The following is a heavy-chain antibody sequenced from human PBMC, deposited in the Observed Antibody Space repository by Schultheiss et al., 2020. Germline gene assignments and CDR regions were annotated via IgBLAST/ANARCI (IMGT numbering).Heavy chain of an antibody. J-gene: IGHJ4*02. V-gene: IGHV3-23*01. CDR3: AKDLTRHAPGDSSGYFSAFSSYFDY. D-gene: IGHD3-22*01. Sequence: GGSLRLSCGASGFTFSSYPIIWVRQAPGKGLEWVSVISASGSTIDYADSVRGRFTISRDNVKNRVFLKMVGLRVEDTAVYYCAKDLTRHAPGDSSGYFSAFSSYFDYWGQGTLVTVSS. CDR2: ISASGSTI. CDR1: GFTFSSYP.